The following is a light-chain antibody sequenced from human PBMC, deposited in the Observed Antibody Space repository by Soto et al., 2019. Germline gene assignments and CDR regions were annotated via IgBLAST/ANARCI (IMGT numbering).Light chain of an antibody. CDR1: QSIGSN. CDR3: QQYNNWPRT. V-gene: IGKV3-15*01. J-gene: IGKJ1*01. CDR2: GAS. Sequence: VLTPSPATLSVSPGETTPLSCRASQSIGSNLAWYQQRPGQAPRLLIYGASTRATAIPARFSGSGSGTEFTLTINSLQSEDFAVYYCQQYNNWPRTFGQGTKVDIK.